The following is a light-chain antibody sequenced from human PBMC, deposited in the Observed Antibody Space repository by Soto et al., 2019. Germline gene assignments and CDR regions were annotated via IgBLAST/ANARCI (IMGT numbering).Light chain of an antibody. CDR2: AAS. V-gene: IGKV1-39*01. CDR1: QSISSY. CDR3: QQSYSTPRT. Sequence: DIQMTQSPSSLSASVGDRVTITCQASQSISSYLNWYQQKPGKAPKFLIYAASSLQSGVPSRFRGSGSGTDFTLTISSLQPEDFATYYCQQSYSTPRTFGQGTKVEIK. J-gene: IGKJ1*01.